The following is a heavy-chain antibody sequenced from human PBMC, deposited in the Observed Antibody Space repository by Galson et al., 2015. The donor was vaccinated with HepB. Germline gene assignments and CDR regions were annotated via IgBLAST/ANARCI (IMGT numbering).Heavy chain of an antibody. CDR3: AKCLRHYPYDMYV. D-gene: IGHD1-26*01. CDR1: GFIFNNYA. J-gene: IGHJ6*02. V-gene: IGHV3-23*01. CDR2: ISGGGGNT. Sequence: SLRLSCAASGFIFNNYAMTWVRQPPGKGLEWVSSISGGGGNTFYSEFVKGRFTISRDNSKNTLFLQMNSLRADDTAVYSCAKCLRHYPYDMYVWGPGTTVSVSS.